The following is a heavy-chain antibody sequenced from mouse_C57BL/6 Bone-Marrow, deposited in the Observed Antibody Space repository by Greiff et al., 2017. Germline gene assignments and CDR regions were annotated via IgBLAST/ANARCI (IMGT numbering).Heavy chain of an antibody. J-gene: IGHJ4*01. CDR3: EGITTVLADYYAMDY. CDR2: INPNNGGT. CDR1: GYTFTDYY. Sequence: EVQLQQSGPELVKPGASVKISCKASGYTFTDYYMNWVKQSHGKSLEWIGDINPNNGGTSYNQKFKGKATLTVDKSSSTAYMALRSLTSEDSAVYDCEGITTVLADYYAMDYWGQGTSVTVSS. V-gene: IGHV1-26*01. D-gene: IGHD1-1*01.